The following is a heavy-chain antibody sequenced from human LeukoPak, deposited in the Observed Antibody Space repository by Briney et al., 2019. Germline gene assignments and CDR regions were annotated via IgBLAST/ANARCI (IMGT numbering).Heavy chain of an antibody. Sequence: GGSLRLSCAASGFTFSSYAMMWVRQAPGKGLEWVSTVTGSAGGTYYADSVKGRYTISRDHSKNTLYLIMNSLPAEESAVYYCAKGAAAGPVDWFDPWGQGTLVAVSS. CDR3: AKGAAAGPVDWFDP. CDR1: GFTFSSYA. V-gene: IGHV3-23*01. D-gene: IGHD6-13*01. J-gene: IGHJ5*02. CDR2: VTGSAGGT.